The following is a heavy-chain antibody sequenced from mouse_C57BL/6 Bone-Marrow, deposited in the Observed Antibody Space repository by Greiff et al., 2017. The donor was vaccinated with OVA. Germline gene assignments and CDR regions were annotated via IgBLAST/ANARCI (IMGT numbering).Heavy chain of an antibody. J-gene: IGHJ2*01. Sequence: EVKLVESGGDLVKPGGSLKLSCAASGFTFSSYGMSWVRQTPDKRLEWVATISSGGSYTYYPDSVKGRFTITRDNATNTLYLQMSSLESEDTAMYYCARPWVFDYWGQGTTLTVSS. CDR1: GFTFSSYG. V-gene: IGHV5-6*01. CDR2: ISSGGSYT. CDR3: ARPWVFDY. D-gene: IGHD4-1*01.